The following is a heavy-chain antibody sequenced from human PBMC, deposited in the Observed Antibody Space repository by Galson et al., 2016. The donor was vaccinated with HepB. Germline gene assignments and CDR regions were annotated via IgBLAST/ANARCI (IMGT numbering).Heavy chain of an antibody. Sequence: SVKVSCKASGYTFTGYYMHWVRQAPGQGLEWMGWINPNSGGTNYAQKFQGWVTMTRDTAISTVYMELSRLRSDDTAVYYCAREGESPYSVSWYCLDPWGQGTLVTVSS. CDR3: AREGESPYSVSWYCLDP. D-gene: IGHD6-13*01. CDR2: INPNSGGT. J-gene: IGHJ5*02. CDR1: GYTFTGYY. V-gene: IGHV1-2*04.